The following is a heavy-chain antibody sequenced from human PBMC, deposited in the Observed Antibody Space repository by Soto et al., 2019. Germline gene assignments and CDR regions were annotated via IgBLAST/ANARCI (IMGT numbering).Heavy chain of an antibody. CDR3: ARGSKGGLGRPLDY. Sequence: SETLSLTCAVYGGSFSGYYWSWIRQPPGKGLEWIEEINHSGSTNYNPSLKSRVTISVDTSKNQFSLKLSSVTAADTAVYYCARGSKGGLGRPLDYWGQRTLVT. D-gene: IGHD2-15*01. CDR1: GGSFSGYY. J-gene: IGHJ4*02. V-gene: IGHV4-34*01. CDR2: INHSGST.